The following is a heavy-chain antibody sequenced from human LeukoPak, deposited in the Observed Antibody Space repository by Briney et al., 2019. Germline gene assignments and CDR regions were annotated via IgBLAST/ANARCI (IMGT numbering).Heavy chain of an antibody. V-gene: IGHV3-48*03. CDR1: GFTFSSYE. J-gene: IGHJ4*02. CDR2: ISSSGSTI. CDR3: VRSYYDSSGYSDY. D-gene: IGHD3-22*01. Sequence: GGSLRLSCAASGFTFSSYEMNWVRQAPGKGLEWVSYISSSGSTIYYADSVKGRFTISRDNAKNSLYLQMNSLRAEDTAVYYCVRSYYDSSGYSDYWGQGTLVTVSS.